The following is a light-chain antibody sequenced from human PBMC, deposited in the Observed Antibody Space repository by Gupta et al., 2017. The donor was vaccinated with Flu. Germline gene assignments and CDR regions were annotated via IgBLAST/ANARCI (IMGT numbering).Light chain of an antibody. J-gene: IGLJ3*02. CDR3: QVCGSRSAHQGV. V-gene: IGLV3-21*03. CDR2: DDS. CDR1: NIGSKS. Sequence: SYVLTQPPSVSVAPGKTARITCGGNNIGSKSVHWYQQKPGQAPVLVVYDDSDRPSGIPERFSGSNSGNTATLTISRVEAADEAAYYCQVCGSRSAHQGVFGGGTKLTVL.